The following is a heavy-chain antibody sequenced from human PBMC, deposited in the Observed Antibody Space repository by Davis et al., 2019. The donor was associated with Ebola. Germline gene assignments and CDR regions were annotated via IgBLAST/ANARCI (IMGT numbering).Heavy chain of an antibody. CDR2: ISSNGGST. CDR3: ASVVVGATIH. J-gene: IGHJ4*02. D-gene: IGHD1-26*01. CDR1: GFTFSSYA. V-gene: IGHV3-64*04. Sequence: GGSLRLSCSASGFTFSSYAMHWVRQAPGKGLEYVSAISSNGGSTYYADSVKGRFTISRDNAKNSLYLQMNSLRAEDTAVYYCASVVVGATIHWGQGTLVTVSS.